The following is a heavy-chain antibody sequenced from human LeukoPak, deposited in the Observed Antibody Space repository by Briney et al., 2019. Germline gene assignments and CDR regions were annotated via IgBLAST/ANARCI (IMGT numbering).Heavy chain of an antibody. CDR2: IHFRDSET. Sequence: GASLKISCQGSGPSFTNYWIGWVRQMPGKGLEWMGFIHFRDSETRYRPSFQGQVTISADTSISTAYLRWSSLEASDTAMYYCALGAHGTGYYDIRGQGTLVTVSS. CDR1: GPSFTNYW. V-gene: IGHV5-51*01. J-gene: IGHJ4*02. CDR3: ALGAHGTGYYDI. D-gene: IGHD3-16*01.